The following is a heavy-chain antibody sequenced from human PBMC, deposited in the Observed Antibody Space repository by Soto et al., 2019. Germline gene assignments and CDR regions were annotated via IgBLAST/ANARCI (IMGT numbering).Heavy chain of an antibody. Sequence: QVQLVQSGAEVKKPGSSVKVSCKASGGTFSSYAISWVRQAPGQGLEWMGGIIPIFGTANYAQKFQGRVTITADESTSTAYMELSSLRSEDTAVYYCAGDTVVRGVIGGSFDYRGQGTLVTVAS. J-gene: IGHJ4*02. CDR1: GGTFSSYA. CDR3: AGDTVVRGVIGGSFDY. D-gene: IGHD3-10*01. V-gene: IGHV1-69*01. CDR2: IIPIFGTA.